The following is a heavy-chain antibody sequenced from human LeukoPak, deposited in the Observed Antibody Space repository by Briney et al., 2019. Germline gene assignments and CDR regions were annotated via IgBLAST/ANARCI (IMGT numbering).Heavy chain of an antibody. D-gene: IGHD3-22*01. V-gene: IGHV3-20*04. CDR2: INWNGGST. CDR1: GFTFSSYE. CDR3: ASGYYDSSGYYFDY. J-gene: IGHJ4*02. Sequence: GGSLRLSCAASGFTFSSYEMNWVRQAPGKGLEWVSGINWNGGSTGYADSVKGRFTISRDNAKNSLYLQMNSLRAEDTALYYCASGYYDSSGYYFDYWGQGTLVTVSS.